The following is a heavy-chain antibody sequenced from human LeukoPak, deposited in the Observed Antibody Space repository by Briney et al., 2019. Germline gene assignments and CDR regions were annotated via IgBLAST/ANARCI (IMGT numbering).Heavy chain of an antibody. J-gene: IGHJ4*02. CDR1: GYIFNTYG. D-gene: IGHD2-2*02. Sequence: GASVKVSCKTSGYIFNTYGISWVRQAPGQGLEWMAWIRVNNDNTNYAQKLQGRVTMTTDTSTSTAYMELRSLRSDDTAVYYCARDPQYCSSTSCYKGGFDYWGQGTLVTVSS. CDR3: ARDPQYCSSTSCYKGGFDY. V-gene: IGHV1-18*01. CDR2: IRVNNDNT.